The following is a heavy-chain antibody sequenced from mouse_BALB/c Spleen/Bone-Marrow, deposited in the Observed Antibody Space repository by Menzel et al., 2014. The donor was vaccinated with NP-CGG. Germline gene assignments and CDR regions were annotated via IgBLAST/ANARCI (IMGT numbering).Heavy chain of an antibody. CDR2: ISSGSSSI. V-gene: IGHV5-17*02. J-gene: IGHJ2*01. CDR1: GFTFSRFG. Sequence: DVQLQESGGGLVQPGGSRKLSCAASGFTFSRFGMHWVRQAPEKGLEWVAYISSGSSSIYYSDTVRGRFTISRDNPMDTLFLQMTSLRSEDTAMYYCARGDYWGQGTILTVSS. CDR3: ARGDY.